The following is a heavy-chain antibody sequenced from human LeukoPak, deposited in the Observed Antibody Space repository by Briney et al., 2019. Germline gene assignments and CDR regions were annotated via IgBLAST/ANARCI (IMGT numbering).Heavy chain of an antibody. D-gene: IGHD2-15*01. V-gene: IGHV3-23*01. Sequence: QTGGSLRLSCAASGFTFSSYAMSWVRQAPGKGLEWVSAISDSGGSTYYADSVKGRFTISRDNSKNTLYLQMNSLRAEDTAVYYCAKTRSGGTAVIVFHFDYWGQGTLVTVSS. J-gene: IGHJ4*02. CDR2: ISDSGGST. CDR3: AKTRSGGTAVIVFHFDY. CDR1: GFTFSSYA.